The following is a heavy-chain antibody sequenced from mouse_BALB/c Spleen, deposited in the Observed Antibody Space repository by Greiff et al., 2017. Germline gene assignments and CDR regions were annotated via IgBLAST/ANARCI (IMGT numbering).Heavy chain of an antibody. CDR1: GFSLTGYG. Sequence: QVQLQQSGPGLVAPSQSLSITCTVSGFSLTGYGVNWVRQPPGKGLEWLGMIWGDGSTDYNSALKSRLSISKDNSKSQVFLKMNSLQTDDTARYYGARADSSGEFAYWGQGTLVTVSA. J-gene: IGHJ3*01. D-gene: IGHD3-2*01. V-gene: IGHV2-6-7*01. CDR2: IWGDGST. CDR3: ARADSSGEFAY.